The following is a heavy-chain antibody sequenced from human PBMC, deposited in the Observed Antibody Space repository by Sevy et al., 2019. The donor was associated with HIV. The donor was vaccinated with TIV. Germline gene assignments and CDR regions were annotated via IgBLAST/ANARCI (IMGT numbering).Heavy chain of an antibody. D-gene: IGHD3-3*01. CDR2: ISSSGSTI. J-gene: IGHJ4*02. V-gene: IGHV3-11*01. CDR1: GFTFSDYY. Sequence: GGSLRLSCAASGFTFSDYYMSWIRQAPGKGLEWVSYISSSGSTIYYGDSVKGRFTISRDNAKNSLYLQMNSLRAEDKAVYYRARDPSTIFGVEGGYFDYWGQGTLVTVSS. CDR3: ARDPSTIFGVEGGYFDY.